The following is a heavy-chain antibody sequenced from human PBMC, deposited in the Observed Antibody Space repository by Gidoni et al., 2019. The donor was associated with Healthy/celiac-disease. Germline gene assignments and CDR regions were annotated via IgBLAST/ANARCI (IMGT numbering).Heavy chain of an antibody. CDR3: AREPIVVVVAATRGFDY. CDR1: GFTFSSYE. J-gene: IGHJ4*02. CDR2: ISSSGSTI. D-gene: IGHD2-15*01. V-gene: IGHV3-48*03. Sequence: EVQLVESGGGLVQPGGSLRLSCAASGFTFSSYEMNWVRQAPGKGLGWVSYISSSGSTIYYADSVKGRFTISRDNAKNSLYLQMNSLRAEDTAVYYCAREPIVVVVAATRGFDYWGQGTLVTVSS.